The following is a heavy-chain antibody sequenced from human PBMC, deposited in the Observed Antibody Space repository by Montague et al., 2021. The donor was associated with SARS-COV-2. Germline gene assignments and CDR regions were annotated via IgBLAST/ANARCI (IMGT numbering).Heavy chain of an antibody. Sequence: SVKVSCRVSGHTVTEAPMHWVRQAPGKGLEWMGSFDPAHGETVYAQNFQDRVTMTEDISTDTAYMELSSLRFEDTAVYYCATEGLSVFGVVIYAFHMWGPGTMVTVSS. V-gene: IGHV1-24*01. CDR2: FDPAHGET. CDR1: GHTVTEAP. CDR3: ATEGLSVFGVVIYAFHM. D-gene: IGHD3-3*01. J-gene: IGHJ3*02.